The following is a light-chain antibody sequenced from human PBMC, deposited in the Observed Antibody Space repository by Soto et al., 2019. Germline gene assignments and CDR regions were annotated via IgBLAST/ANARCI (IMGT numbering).Light chain of an antibody. Sequence: QMTQSPSSLSASVGDRVTITCRASQSISSYLTWYQQKPGKAPQLLIYAASSLQSGVPSRFSGSGSGTDFTLTISSLQPEDFATYYCQQSYSTPITFGQGTRLEIK. CDR1: QSISSY. CDR3: QQSYSTPIT. J-gene: IGKJ5*01. CDR2: AAS. V-gene: IGKV1-39*01.